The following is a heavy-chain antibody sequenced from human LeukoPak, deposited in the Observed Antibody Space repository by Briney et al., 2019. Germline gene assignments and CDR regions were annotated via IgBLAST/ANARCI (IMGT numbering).Heavy chain of an antibody. J-gene: IGHJ5*02. D-gene: IGHD3-9*01. CDR3: ARRNRRYDILTGYLRGFWFDP. V-gene: IGHV4-34*01. Sequence: PSETLSLTCAVYGGSFSGYYWSWIRQPPGKGLEWIGEINHSGSTNYNPSLKSRVTMSVDTSKNQFSLKLSSVTAADTAVYYCARRNRRYDILTGYLRGFWFDPWGQGTLVTVSS. CDR1: GGSFSGYY. CDR2: INHSGST.